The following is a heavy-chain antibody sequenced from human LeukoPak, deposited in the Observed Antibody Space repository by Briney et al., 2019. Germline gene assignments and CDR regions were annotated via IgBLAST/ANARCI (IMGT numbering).Heavy chain of an antibody. CDR1: GGSISSYY. V-gene: IGHV4-4*07. J-gene: IGHJ2*01. D-gene: IGHD1-26*01. CDR3: AREKVGPIRGYFDL. CDR2: IYTSGST. Sequence: PSETLSLTCTVSGGSISSYYWSWIRQPAGKGLEWIGRIYTSGSTNYNPSLKSRVTMSVDTSKNQFSLKLSSVTAADTAVYYCAREKVGPIRGYFDLWGRGTLVTVSS.